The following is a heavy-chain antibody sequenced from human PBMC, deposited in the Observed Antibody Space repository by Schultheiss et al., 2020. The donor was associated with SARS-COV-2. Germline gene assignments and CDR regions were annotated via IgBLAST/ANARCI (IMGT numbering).Heavy chain of an antibody. V-gene: IGHV3-74*01. D-gene: IGHD3-10*01. CDR2: INTDGSST. J-gene: IGHJ4*02. CDR3: ARARFGELY. CDR1: GFTFSSYW. Sequence: GGSLRLSCVASGFTFSSYWLHWVRQAPGKGLVWVSRINTDGSSTTYADSVKGRFTISRDNAKNTLFLQMNSLRVDDTAVYFCARARFGELYWGQGTLVTVSS.